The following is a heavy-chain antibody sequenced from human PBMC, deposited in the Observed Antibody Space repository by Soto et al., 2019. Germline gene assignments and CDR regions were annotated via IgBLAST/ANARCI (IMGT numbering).Heavy chain of an antibody. J-gene: IGHJ4*02. D-gene: IGHD6-13*01. CDR3: ASGEGSSWEGYFDY. CDR2: IKQDGSEK. Sequence: GESLKISCAASGFTFSSYWMSWVRQAPGKGLEWVANIKQDGSEKYYVDSVKGRFTISRDNAKNSLYLQMNSLRAEDTAVYYCASGEGSSWEGYFDYWGQGTLVTVSS. V-gene: IGHV3-7*01. CDR1: GFTFSSYW.